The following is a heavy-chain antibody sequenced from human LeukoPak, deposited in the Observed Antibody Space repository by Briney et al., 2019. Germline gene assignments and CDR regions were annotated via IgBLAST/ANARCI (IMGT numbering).Heavy chain of an antibody. J-gene: IGHJ4*02. V-gene: IGHV4-59*12. CDR3: ARGRGDFDY. D-gene: IGHD3-3*01. CDR2: IYYSGST. Sequence: SETLSLTCTVSGGSISSYSWSWIRQPPGKGLEWIGYIYYSGSTNYNPSLKSRVTISIDTSKNQFSLKLSSGTAADTAVYYCARGRGDFDYWGQGTLVTVSS. CDR1: GGSISSYS.